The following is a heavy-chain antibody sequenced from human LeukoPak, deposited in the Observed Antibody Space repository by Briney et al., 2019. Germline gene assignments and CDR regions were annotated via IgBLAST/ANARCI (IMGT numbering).Heavy chain of an antibody. CDR3: AREGGDLGSFLPFDY. CDR2: IYFSGSS. V-gene: IGHV4-4*07. Sequence: SETLSLTCTVSGASTNTHFWSWIRQPAGKGLEWIGRIYFSGSSNYNPSLKSRVTMSVDTSNNQLSLKLTSVSAADTAVYYCAREGGDLGSFLPFDYWGQGTLVTVSS. D-gene: IGHD3-10*01. J-gene: IGHJ4*02. CDR1: GASTNTHF.